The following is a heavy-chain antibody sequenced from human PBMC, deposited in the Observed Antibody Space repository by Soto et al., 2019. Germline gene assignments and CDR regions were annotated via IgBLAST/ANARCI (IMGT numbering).Heavy chain of an antibody. CDR3: AKEKDYDFNWGSDRFTSHY. D-gene: IGHD3-16*02. Sequence: PGRSLRLSCTASGFTFRTYAMTWFRQAPGRGLEWVSAISGSAGTFYATSVKGRFTISRDNSRSTVYLQMHSLRAEDSAIYYFAKEKDYDFNWGSDRFTSHYWGRGTLVTASS. CDR1: GFTFRTYA. J-gene: IGHJ4*02. V-gene: IGHV3-23*01. CDR2: ISGSAGT.